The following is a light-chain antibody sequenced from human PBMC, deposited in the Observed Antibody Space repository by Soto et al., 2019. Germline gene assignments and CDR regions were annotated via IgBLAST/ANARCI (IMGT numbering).Light chain of an antibody. CDR1: QSVSSSTY. CDR3: QQYGSSPTT. CDR2: GAS. V-gene: IGKV3-20*01. Sequence: EIVMTQSPGTLSVSPGERATLSCRASQSVSSSTYLAWYQQKPGQAPRFLISGASTRATGIPDRFSGSGSGTDFTLTISRLEPEDFAVYYCQQYGSSPTTFGQGTKVDIK. J-gene: IGKJ1*01.